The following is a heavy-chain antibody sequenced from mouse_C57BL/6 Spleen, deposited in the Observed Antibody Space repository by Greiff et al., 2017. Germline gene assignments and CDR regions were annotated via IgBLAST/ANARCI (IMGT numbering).Heavy chain of an antibody. CDR1: GYAFSSYW. J-gene: IGHJ3*01. V-gene: IGHV1-80*01. CDR3: AREYYGSSPWFAY. CDR2: IYPGDGDT. D-gene: IGHD1-1*01. Sequence: QVQLKESGAELVKPGASVKISCKASGYAFSSYWMNWVKQRPGKGLEWIGQIYPGDGDTNYNGKFKGKATLTADKSSSTAYMQLSSLTSEDSAVYFCAREYYGSSPWFAYWGQGTLVTVSA.